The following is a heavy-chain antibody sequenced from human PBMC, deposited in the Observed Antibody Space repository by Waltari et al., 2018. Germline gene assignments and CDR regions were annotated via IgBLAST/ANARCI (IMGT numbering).Heavy chain of an antibody. D-gene: IGHD3-22*01. V-gene: IGHV1-69*05. CDR3: ATHLFDSSGPSGWFDP. J-gene: IGHJ5*02. Sequence: QVQLVQSGAEVKKPGSSVKVSCKASGGTFSSYAISWVRQAPGQGLEWMGGIIPIFGTANYALKFQGRVTITTDESTSTAYMELSSVTAADTAVYYCATHLFDSSGPSGWFDPWGQGTLVTVSS. CDR2: IIPIFGTA. CDR1: GGTFSSYA.